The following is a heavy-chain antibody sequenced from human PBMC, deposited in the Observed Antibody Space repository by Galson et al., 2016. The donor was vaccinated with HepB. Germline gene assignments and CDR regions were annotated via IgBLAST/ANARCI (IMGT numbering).Heavy chain of an antibody. V-gene: IGHV1-3*04. D-gene: IGHD3-3*01. Sequence: SVKVSCKASGYTFIDYAIHRVRLAPGQGLEWMGWINTDNDNTKYSQKFQGRVTFTRDTSASTASMELSSLTSEDTAVYYCANKRVEAFDIWGQGTMVTVSS. CDR3: ANKRVEAFDI. CDR2: INTDNDNT. J-gene: IGHJ3*02. CDR1: GYTFIDYA.